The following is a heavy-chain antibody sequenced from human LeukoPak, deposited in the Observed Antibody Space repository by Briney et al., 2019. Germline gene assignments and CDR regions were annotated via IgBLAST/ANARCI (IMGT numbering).Heavy chain of an antibody. Sequence: PSETLSLTCTVSGGSISSYYWSWIRQPPGKGLEWIGYIYYSGSTNYNPSLKSRVTISVDTSKNQFSLKLSSVTAADTAVYYCARARRHYYYYYYMDVWGKGTTVTVSS. CDR3: ARARRHYYYYYYMDV. J-gene: IGHJ6*03. D-gene: IGHD6-25*01. CDR2: IYYSGST. CDR1: GGSISSYY. V-gene: IGHV4-59*01.